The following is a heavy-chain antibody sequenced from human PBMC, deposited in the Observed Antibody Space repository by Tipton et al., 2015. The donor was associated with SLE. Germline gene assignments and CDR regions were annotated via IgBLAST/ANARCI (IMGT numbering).Heavy chain of an antibody. J-gene: IGHJ4*02. CDR1: GFIFSSYW. D-gene: IGHD1-26*01. CDR2: IKQDGSEK. Sequence: QLVQSGGDLVQPGGSLRLTCAASGFIFSSYWMSWVRQAPGKGLEWVGNIKQDGSEKYYVDSVKGRFTISRDNAKNSLYLQMNSLRVEDTAVYYCARALYSGRFYWGQGTLVTVSS. CDR3: ARALYSGRFY. V-gene: IGHV3-7*01.